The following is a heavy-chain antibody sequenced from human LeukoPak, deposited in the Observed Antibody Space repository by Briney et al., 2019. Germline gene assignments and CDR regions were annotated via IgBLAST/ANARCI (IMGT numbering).Heavy chain of an antibody. CDR1: GGSISSYY. V-gene: IGHV4-4*07. J-gene: IGHJ4*02. CDR2: IHTSGNT. CDR3: AREGPGNRSLDY. Sequence: PSETLPLTCTVSGGSISSYYWSWVRQPAGKGLEWIGRIHTSGNTNYKSSLKSRVTMSLDTSKNQLSLNLTSLTAADTAVYFCAREGPGNRSLDYWGQGTLVTVSS.